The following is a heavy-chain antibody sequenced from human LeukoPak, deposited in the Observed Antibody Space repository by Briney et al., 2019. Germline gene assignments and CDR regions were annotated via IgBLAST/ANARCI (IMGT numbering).Heavy chain of an antibody. Sequence: SETLSLTCTVSGRSVNSGTYHCGWVRQPPGKGLEWIGSDYFDGSPHVHPDLKSHVAIAVDTSKNQFSLKLTSLTAADAAVYYCARVYYYDGRGGFDPWSQGTLVTVSS. CDR3: ARVYYYDGRGGFDP. D-gene: IGHD3-22*01. V-gene: IGHV4-39*07. CDR2: DYFDGSP. CDR1: GRSVNSGTYH. J-gene: IGHJ5*02.